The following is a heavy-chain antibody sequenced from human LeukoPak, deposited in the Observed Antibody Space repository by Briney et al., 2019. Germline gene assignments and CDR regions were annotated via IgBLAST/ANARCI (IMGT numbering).Heavy chain of an antibody. Sequence: ASVKVSCKASGYTFTGYYMHWVRQAPGQGLEGMGWIKPNSGGTKYAQKFQGRVTMTRNTSISTAYMELSSLRSEDTAVYYCARAGGYCGRISCPYYFDYWGQGSLVAVSS. CDR3: ARAGGYCGRISCPYYFDY. J-gene: IGHJ4*02. CDR1: GYTFTGYY. V-gene: IGHV1-2*02. D-gene: IGHD2-15*01. CDR2: IKPNSGGT.